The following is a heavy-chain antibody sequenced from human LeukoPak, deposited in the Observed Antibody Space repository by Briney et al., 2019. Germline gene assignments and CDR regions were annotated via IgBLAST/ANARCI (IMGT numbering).Heavy chain of an antibody. J-gene: IGHJ3*02. V-gene: IGHV3-23*01. D-gene: IGHD5-12*01. Sequence: GGSLRLSRAASGFTFGNYAMNWVRQAPGKGLEWVSAISTSGGSTYYADSVKGRFTISRDDSKNTLYLQMNSLRAEDTAVYYCAKGVYSGYDNDAFDIWGQGTMVTVSS. CDR1: GFTFGNYA. CDR3: AKGVYSGYDNDAFDI. CDR2: ISTSGGST.